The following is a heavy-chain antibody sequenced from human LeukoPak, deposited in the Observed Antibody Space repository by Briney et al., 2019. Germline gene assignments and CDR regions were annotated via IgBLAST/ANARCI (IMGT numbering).Heavy chain of an antibody. CDR2: INPNSGGT. Sequence: ASVKVSCKASGSTFTGYYMHWVRQAPGQGLEWMGWINPNSGGTNYAQKFQGRVTMTRDTSISTAYMELSRLRSDDTAVYYCARSRTGSGFLFDYWGQGTLVTVPS. J-gene: IGHJ4*02. V-gene: IGHV1-2*02. CDR3: ARSRTGSGFLFDY. CDR1: GSTFTGYY. D-gene: IGHD3-10*01.